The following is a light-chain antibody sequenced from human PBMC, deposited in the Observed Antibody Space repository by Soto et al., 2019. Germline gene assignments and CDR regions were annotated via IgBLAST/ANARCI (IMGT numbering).Light chain of an antibody. CDR2: EGN. CDR1: SSDVGSFTF. J-gene: IGLJ3*02. Sequence: QSALTQPASVSASPGQSITISCTGISSDVGSFTFVSWYQQHPGKTPKLMIFEGNKRPSGVSNRFSGSQSGNTASLTISGLQTEDEADYYCCSYAGSITWVFGGGTKVTVL. V-gene: IGLV2-23*01. CDR3: CSYAGSITWV.